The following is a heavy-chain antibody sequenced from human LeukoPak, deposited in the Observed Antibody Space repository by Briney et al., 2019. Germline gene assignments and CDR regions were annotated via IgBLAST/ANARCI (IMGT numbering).Heavy chain of an antibody. CDR2: INPNSGGT. CDR1: GYTFTGYY. D-gene: IGHD4-17*01. Sequence: ASVKVSCKASGYTFTGYYMHWVRQAPGQGLEWMGWINPNSGGTNYAQKFQGRVTMTRDTSISTAYMELSSLRSEDTAVYYCARDGGATVTTIDYWGQGTLVTVSS. J-gene: IGHJ4*02. CDR3: ARDGGATVTTIDY. V-gene: IGHV1-2*02.